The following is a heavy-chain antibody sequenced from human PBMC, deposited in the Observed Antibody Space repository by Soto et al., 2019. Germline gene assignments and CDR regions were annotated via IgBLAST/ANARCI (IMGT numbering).Heavy chain of an antibody. CDR3: ARDGCSSTSCYMRTGEDYGMDV. D-gene: IGHD2-2*01. J-gene: IGHJ6*02. CDR1: GFTFSSYG. V-gene: IGHV3-33*01. Sequence: GGSLRLSCAASGFTFSSYGMHWVRQAPGKGLEWVAVIWYDGSNKYYADSVKGRFTISRDNSKNTLYLQTNSLRAEDTAVYYCARDGCSSTSCYMRTGEDYGMDVWGQGTTVTVSS. CDR2: IWYDGSNK.